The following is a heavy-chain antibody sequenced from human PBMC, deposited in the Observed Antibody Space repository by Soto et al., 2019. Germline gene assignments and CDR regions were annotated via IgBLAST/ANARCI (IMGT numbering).Heavy chain of an antibody. Sequence: DSVKGRFTISRDNSKNTLYLQMNSLRGEDTAVYYCAKETVEYYFDYWGQGTLVTVSS. CDR3: AKETVEYYFDY. V-gene: IGHV3-30*02. J-gene: IGHJ4*02. D-gene: IGHD3-3*01.